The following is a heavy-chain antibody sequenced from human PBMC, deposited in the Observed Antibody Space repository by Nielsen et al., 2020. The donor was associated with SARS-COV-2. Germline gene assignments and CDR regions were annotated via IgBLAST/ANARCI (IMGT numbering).Heavy chain of an antibody. D-gene: IGHD4-17*01. J-gene: IGHJ5*02. Sequence: SGPTLVKPTQTLTLTCTFSGFSLSTSGVGVGWIRQPPGKALEWLALIYWNDDKRYSPSLKSRLTITKDTSKNQVVLTMTNMDPVDTATYYCAHRRGDDCGDHPWGQGTLVTVSS. CDR1: GFSLSTSGVG. CDR3: AHRRGDDCGDHP. CDR2: IYWNDDK. V-gene: IGHV2-5*01.